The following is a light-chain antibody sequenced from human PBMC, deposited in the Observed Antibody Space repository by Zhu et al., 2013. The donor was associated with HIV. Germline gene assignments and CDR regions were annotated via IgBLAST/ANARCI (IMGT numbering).Light chain of an antibody. CDR1: QTLNNW. CDR2: KVS. V-gene: IGKV1-5*03. CDR3: QQYNSFPWL. J-gene: IGKJ1*01. Sequence: DIQMTQSPSTLSASIGDSVTITCRASQTLNNWLAWFQQKPGKAPKLLIYKVSNLETGVPSRFSGSGSGTEYTLTISSLQPDDFATYYCQQYNSFPWLFG.